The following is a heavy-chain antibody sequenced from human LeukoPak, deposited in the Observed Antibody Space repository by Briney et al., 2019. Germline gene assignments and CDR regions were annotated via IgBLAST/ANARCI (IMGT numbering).Heavy chain of an antibody. D-gene: IGHD6-6*01. V-gene: IGHV4-59*01. Sequence: SETLSLTCTVSDGSISSYYWSWIRQPPGKGLEWIGYIYYSGSTNYNPSLKSRVTISVDTSKNQFSLKLSSVTAADTAVYYCARVSVPAGQLRRNDAFDIWGQGTMVTVSS. CDR1: DGSISSYY. CDR3: ARVSVPAGQLRRNDAFDI. CDR2: IYYSGST. J-gene: IGHJ3*02.